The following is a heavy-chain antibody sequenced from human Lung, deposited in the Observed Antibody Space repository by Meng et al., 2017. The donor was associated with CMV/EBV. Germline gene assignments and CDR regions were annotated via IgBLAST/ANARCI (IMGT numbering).Heavy chain of an antibody. CDR1: GGSISSGDYY. D-gene: IGHD2-15*01. CDR3: ARVGGCSGGGCYHRLFDY. Sequence: QWQLQESGPRLVKPSQTLSLTCTVSGGSISSGDYYWSWIRQPPGKGLEWIGYIYYTGSTYYNPSLKSRVIISVDTSKNQFSLKLNSVTAAGTAVYYCARVGGCSGGGCYHRLFDYWGQGTLVTVSS. J-gene: IGHJ4*02. CDR2: IYYTGST. V-gene: IGHV4-30-4*01.